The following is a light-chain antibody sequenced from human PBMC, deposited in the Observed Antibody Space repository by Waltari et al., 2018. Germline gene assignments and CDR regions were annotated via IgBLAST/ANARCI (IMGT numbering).Light chain of an antibody. CDR2: TAS. J-gene: IGKJ2*01. Sequence: DIQMTQSPSSLSASVGASVTITCRASQIINRFLDWDQQKPGEAPKLLIYTASSMQSGVPSRFSGSGSGTEFSLTISSLQREDFATYFCQQSYSIPYTFGQGTKLEIK. CDR1: QIINRF. CDR3: QQSYSIPYT. V-gene: IGKV1-39*01.